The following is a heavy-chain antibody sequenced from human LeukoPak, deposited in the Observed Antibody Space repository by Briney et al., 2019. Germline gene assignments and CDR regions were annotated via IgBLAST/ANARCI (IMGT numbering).Heavy chain of an antibody. D-gene: IGHD3-3*01. CDR1: GYSISSGYY. V-gene: IGHV4-38-2*02. CDR3: ARGITIFDY. J-gene: IGHJ4*02. CDR2: IYHSGST. Sequence: NPSETLSLTCTVSGYSISSGYYWGWIRQPREKGLEWIGSIYHSGSTYYNPSLKSRVTISVDTSKNQFSLKLSSVTAADTAVYYCARGITIFDYWGQGTLVTVSS.